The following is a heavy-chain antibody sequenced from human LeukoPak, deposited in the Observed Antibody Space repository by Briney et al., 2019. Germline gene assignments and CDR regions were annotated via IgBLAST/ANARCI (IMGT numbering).Heavy chain of an antibody. Sequence: GGSLILSCAASGFTFSTYWMTRVRQAPGKGLEWVANINHDGSEKYYVDSVRGRFTISRDNAKNSLYLQMNSLRAEDTAVYYCVTSGLSRFGFWGQGTLVTVSS. D-gene: IGHD2/OR15-2a*01. CDR2: INHDGSEK. V-gene: IGHV3-7*03. CDR3: VTSGLSRFGF. J-gene: IGHJ4*02. CDR1: GFTFSTYW.